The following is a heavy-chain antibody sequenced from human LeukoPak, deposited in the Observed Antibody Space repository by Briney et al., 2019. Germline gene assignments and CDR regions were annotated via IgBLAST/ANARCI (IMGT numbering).Heavy chain of an antibody. D-gene: IGHD4-23*01. Sequence: PGGSLRLSCAASGFTFSSYGMGWVRQAPGKGLDWVSSISGSGAGTYYADSVKGRFTTSRDNSKNTLYVQMKSLGAEDTALYYCARVRGGNRGDAFDIWGQGTMVTVSS. CDR1: GFTFSSYG. CDR3: ARVRGGNRGDAFDI. V-gene: IGHV3-23*01. CDR2: ISGSGAGT. J-gene: IGHJ3*02.